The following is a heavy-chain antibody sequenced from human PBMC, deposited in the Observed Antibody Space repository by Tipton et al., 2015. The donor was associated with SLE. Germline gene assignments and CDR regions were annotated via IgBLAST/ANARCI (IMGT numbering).Heavy chain of an antibody. D-gene: IGHD6-13*01. CDR1: GFIFSNYA. Sequence: PLRLSCAASGFIFSNYAMHWVRQAPGKGLEWVSFISYDGSDKYYADSVKGRFTISRDNSKNTMYLQMNSLRAEDTAVYYCARVIAAPPYGMDVWGQGTTVTVSS. J-gene: IGHJ6*02. CDR3: ARVIAAPPYGMDV. CDR2: ISYDGSDK. V-gene: IGHV3-30*04.